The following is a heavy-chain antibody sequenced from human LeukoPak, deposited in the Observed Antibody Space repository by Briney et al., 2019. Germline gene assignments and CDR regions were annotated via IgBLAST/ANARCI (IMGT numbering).Heavy chain of an antibody. CDR1: GFTFSTYG. V-gene: IGHV3-33*01. Sequence: GRSLRLSCAASGFTFSTYGMHWVRQAPGKGLEWVAVIWHDGSNKYYADSVKGRFTISRDNSKNTLYLQMNSLGAEDTAVYYCARSMIRGLSDFDYWDQGTLVTVSS. CDR2: IWHDGSNK. J-gene: IGHJ4*02. D-gene: IGHD3-10*01. CDR3: ARSMIRGLSDFDY.